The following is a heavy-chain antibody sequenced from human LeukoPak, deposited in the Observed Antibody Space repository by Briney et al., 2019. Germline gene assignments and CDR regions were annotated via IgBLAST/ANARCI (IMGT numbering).Heavy chain of an antibody. Sequence: PSETLSLTCTVSGGSISSSSYYWGWIRRPPGKGLEWIGSIYYSGSTYYNPSLKSRVTISVDTSKNQFSLKLSSVTAADTAVYYCASGGGSSWYETLFDYWGQGTLVTVSS. V-gene: IGHV4-39*01. CDR3: ASGGGSSWYETLFDY. J-gene: IGHJ4*02. D-gene: IGHD6-13*01. CDR1: GGSISSSSYY. CDR2: IYYSGST.